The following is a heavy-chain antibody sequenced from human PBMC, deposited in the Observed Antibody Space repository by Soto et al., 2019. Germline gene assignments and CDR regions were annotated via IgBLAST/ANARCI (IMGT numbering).Heavy chain of an antibody. CDR2: ITPIFGAA. D-gene: IGHD6-19*01. Sequence: HVQLVQSGAEVKKPGSSVKVSCKASGGAFRSYTISWVRQAPGQGLECMGGITPIFGAANYAQKFEGRVTITADTSATTAYMELSNLTSEDAAVYYCARDDIAVANRVGMDVWGQGTTVIVSS. V-gene: IGHV1-69*06. CDR1: GGAFRSYT. J-gene: IGHJ6*02. CDR3: ARDDIAVANRVGMDV.